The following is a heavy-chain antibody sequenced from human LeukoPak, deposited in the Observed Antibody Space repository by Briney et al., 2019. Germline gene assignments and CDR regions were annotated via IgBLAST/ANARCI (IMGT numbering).Heavy chain of an antibody. CDR1: GFTFSSYN. CDR2: ISSSSSYI. D-gene: IGHD6-13*01. V-gene: IGHV3-21*01. Sequence: GGSLRLSCAASGFTFSSYNMNWVRQAPGKGLEWVSSISSSSSYIYYADSVKGRFTISRDNAKNSLYLQMNSLRAEDTAVYYCARGYSSSWNYFDYWGQGTLVTVSS. J-gene: IGHJ4*02. CDR3: ARGYSSSWNYFDY.